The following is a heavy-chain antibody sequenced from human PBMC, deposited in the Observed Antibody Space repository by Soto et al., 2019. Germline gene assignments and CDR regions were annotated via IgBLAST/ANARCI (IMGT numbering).Heavy chain of an antibody. CDR2: IWYDGSNK. J-gene: IGHJ6*02. CDR1: GFTFSSYG. V-gene: IGHV3-33*01. D-gene: IGHD6-19*01. Sequence: GGSLRLSCAASGFTFSSYGMHWVRQAPGKGLEWVAVIWYDGSNKYYADSVKGRFTISRDNSKNTLYLQMNSLRAEDTAVYYCARDSDVAVAVYYYYGMDVWGQGTTVTVSS. CDR3: ARDSDVAVAVYYYYGMDV.